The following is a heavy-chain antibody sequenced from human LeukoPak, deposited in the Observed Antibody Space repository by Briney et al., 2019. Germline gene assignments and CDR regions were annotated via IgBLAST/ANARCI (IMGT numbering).Heavy chain of an antibody. J-gene: IGHJ4*02. CDR2: IIPIFGTA. D-gene: IGHD3-22*01. CDR1: GGTFSNYV. Sequence: SVKVSCKASGGTFSNYVISWVRQAPGQGLEWMGGIIPIFGTANYAQKLQGRVTMTTDTSTSTAYMELRSLRSDDTAVYYCARDSPSPYYYDSSGRIPPDYWGQGTLVTVSS. V-gene: IGHV1-69*05. CDR3: ARDSPSPYYYDSSGRIPPDY.